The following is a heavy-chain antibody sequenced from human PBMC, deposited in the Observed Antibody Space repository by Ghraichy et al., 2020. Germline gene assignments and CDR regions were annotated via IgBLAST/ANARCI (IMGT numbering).Heavy chain of an antibody. CDR2: ISGSGGST. J-gene: IGHJ4*02. Sequence: GESLKISCAASGFTFSSYAMSWVRQAPGKGLEWVSAISGSGGSTYYADSVKGRFTVSRDNSKNTLYLQMNSLRAEDTAVYYCANYADWGSKVDYWGQGTLVTVSS. CDR1: GFTFSSYA. CDR3: ANYADWGSKVDY. D-gene: IGHD7-27*01. V-gene: IGHV3-23*01.